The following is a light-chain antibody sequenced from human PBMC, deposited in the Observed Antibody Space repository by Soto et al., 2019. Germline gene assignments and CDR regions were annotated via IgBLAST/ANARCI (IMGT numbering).Light chain of an antibody. CDR1: QGISNH. CDR3: QQYNSYPRT. V-gene: IGKV1-16*02. J-gene: IGKJ2*01. CDR2: GAS. Sequence: DIQMTQSPSSLSASVGDRVTITCRASQGISNHLAWFQQKPGKAPKSLIYGASSLQSEVPSKCSGSGSGTAFTLTISGLQPADFATYYCQQYNSYPRTCGRGTKLEIK.